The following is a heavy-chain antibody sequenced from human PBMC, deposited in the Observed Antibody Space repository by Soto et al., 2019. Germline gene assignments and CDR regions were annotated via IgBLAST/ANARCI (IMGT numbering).Heavy chain of an antibody. CDR1: GFTFSSYA. D-gene: IGHD3-3*01. Sequence: QVQLVESGGGVVQPGRSLRLSCAASGFTFSSYAMHWVRQAPGKGLEWVAVISYDGSNKYYADSVKGRFTISRDKSKNTLYLQMNSLRAEDTAVYYCARDPTIFGVGTFDYWGQGTLVTVSS. J-gene: IGHJ4*02. CDR2: ISYDGSNK. CDR3: ARDPTIFGVGTFDY. V-gene: IGHV3-30-3*01.